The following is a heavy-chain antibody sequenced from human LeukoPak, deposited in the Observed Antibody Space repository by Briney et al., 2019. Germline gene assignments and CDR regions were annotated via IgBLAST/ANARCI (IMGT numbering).Heavy chain of an antibody. V-gene: IGHV1-69*05. J-gene: IGHJ4*02. CDR3: ARDSPVAPFDY. CDR2: IIPIFGTA. CDR1: GGTFSSYA. Sequence: SVKVSCKASGGTFSSYAISWVRQAPGQGLEWMGRIIPIFGTASYAQKLQGRVTITTDESTSTAYMELSSLRSEDTAVYYCARDSPVAPFDYWGQGTLVTVSS.